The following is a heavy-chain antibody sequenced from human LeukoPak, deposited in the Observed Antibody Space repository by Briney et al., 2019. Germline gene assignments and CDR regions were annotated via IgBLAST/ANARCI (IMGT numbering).Heavy chain of an antibody. V-gene: IGHV3-23*01. J-gene: IGHJ4*02. D-gene: IGHD2-2*01. Sequence: PGGTLRLSCAASGFTFSNYAMSWVRQAPGKGLEWVSGISGSGGSTYYADSVKGRFTISRDNSKNTLYLQMNSLRAEDTAVYYCAKDEYCSSTSCYAGYFDYWGQGTLVTVSS. CDR2: ISGSGGST. CDR1: GFTFSNYA. CDR3: AKDEYCSSTSCYAGYFDY.